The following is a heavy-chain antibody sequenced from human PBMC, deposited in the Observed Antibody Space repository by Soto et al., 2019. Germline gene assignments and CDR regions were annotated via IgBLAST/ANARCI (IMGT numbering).Heavy chain of an antibody. Sequence: GGSLRLSSSVFGFTFSSYAMHWVRQAPGKGLQYVSSISSNGGSTYYADSVKGRFTISRDNSKNTLYLQMSSLRVEDTAVYYCVKDRYVDYWGQGNLVTVSS. CDR1: GFTFSSYA. V-gene: IGHV3-64D*06. CDR2: ISSNGGST. CDR3: VKDRYVDY. J-gene: IGHJ4*02.